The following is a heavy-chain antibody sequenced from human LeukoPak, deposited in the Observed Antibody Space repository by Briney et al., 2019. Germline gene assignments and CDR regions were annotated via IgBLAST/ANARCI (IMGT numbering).Heavy chain of an antibody. CDR3: ATFCSGGDCYSFAP. Sequence: GGSLRLSCVASGFIFSTYGLHWVRQSPGRGLEWVAVIWYDGSQRYYADSVKGRFTISRDNSKDTLFLQMDSLRVEDTAVYYCATFCSGGDCYSFAPWGQGTLVTVSS. J-gene: IGHJ5*02. CDR2: IWYDGSQR. CDR1: GFIFSTYG. D-gene: IGHD2-15*01. V-gene: IGHV3-33*01.